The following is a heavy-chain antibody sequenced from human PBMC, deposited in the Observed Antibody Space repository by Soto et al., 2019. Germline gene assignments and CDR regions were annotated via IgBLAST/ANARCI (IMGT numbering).Heavy chain of an antibody. Sequence: SETLSLTCNVSGGSISSYYWSWIRQPPGKGLEWIGYVYYSGSTNYNPSLKSRVTISIDTSKNQFSLKLSSVTAADTAVYYCATYANYNHYWGQGTLVTVSS. CDR3: ATYANYNHY. D-gene: IGHD4-4*01. CDR2: VYYSGST. J-gene: IGHJ4*02. V-gene: IGHV4-59*01. CDR1: GGSISSYY.